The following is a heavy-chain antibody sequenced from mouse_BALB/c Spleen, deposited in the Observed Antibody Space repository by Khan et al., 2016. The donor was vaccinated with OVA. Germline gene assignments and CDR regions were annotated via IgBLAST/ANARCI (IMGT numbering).Heavy chain of an antibody. CDR3: ARKWGVHYNMDF. J-gene: IGHJ4*01. CDR2: IWSVGNT. V-gene: IGHV2-2*01. CDR1: GFSLTNYG. Sequence: QVQLKESGPGLVQPSQSLSITCTVSGFSLTNYGVHWIRQSPGRGLEWLGLIWSVGNTDYNAAFISRLTISKDNTKSQVFFKMNSVQVDDTAIYYCARKWGVHYNMDFWGQGISVTVSS.